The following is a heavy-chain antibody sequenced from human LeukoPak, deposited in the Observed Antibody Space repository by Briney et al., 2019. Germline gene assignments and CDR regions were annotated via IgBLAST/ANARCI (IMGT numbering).Heavy chain of an antibody. D-gene: IGHD4-11*01. CDR2: ISAYNGKT. Sequence: ASVKVSCKASGYTFTSYGISWVGQAPGQGVEWRGWISAYNGKTNYAQKLQGRGTMTTDTSTSTAYMELRSLRSDDTAVYYCARGGTVTTLDPWGQGTLVTVSS. V-gene: IGHV1-18*01. CDR3: ARGGTVTTLDP. J-gene: IGHJ5*02. CDR1: GYTFTSYG.